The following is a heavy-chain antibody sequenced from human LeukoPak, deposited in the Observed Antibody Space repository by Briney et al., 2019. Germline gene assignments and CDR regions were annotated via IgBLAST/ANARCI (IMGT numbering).Heavy chain of an antibody. D-gene: IGHD5-12*01. V-gene: IGHV3-33*01. CDR2: IWYDGSNK. CDR3: VRALYRWSFSGYENSGPEPHY. CDR1: GFTFSTYV. J-gene: IGHJ4*01. Sequence: PGGSLRLSCAASGFTFSTYVMHWVRQAPGKGLEWVAVIWYDGSNKNYADCVKGRFTISRDNSNNTLYLQMNSLRAEDTAVYYCVRALYRWSFSGYENSGPEPHYWGQRTLVSVSS.